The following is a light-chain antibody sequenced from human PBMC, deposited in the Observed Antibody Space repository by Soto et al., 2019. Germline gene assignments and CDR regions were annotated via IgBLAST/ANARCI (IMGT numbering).Light chain of an antibody. J-gene: IGKJ1*01. V-gene: IGKV1-5*03. CDR2: KAS. CDR1: QSIRNW. Sequence: DIQMTQSPSTLSASVGDRVTITCRASQSIRNWLAWYQQKPGKAPKLLIYKASSLESGVPSRFSGSGSGTEFTLTISSLQPDDFATYYCQQSWTFGQGTKVEIK. CDR3: QQSWT.